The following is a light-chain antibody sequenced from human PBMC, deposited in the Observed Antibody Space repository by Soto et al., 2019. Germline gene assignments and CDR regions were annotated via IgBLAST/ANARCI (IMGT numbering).Light chain of an antibody. CDR2: GNS. Sequence: QSVLTQPPSVSGAPGQRVTISCTGSSSNIGAGYDVHWYQQLPGTAPKLLISGNSNRPSGVPDRFSGSKSGTSASLAITGLQAEDEDGYYCQSYDSSLSGWVFGGGTKLTVL. CDR3: QSYDSSLSGWV. V-gene: IGLV1-40*01. CDR1: SSNIGAGYD. J-gene: IGLJ3*02.